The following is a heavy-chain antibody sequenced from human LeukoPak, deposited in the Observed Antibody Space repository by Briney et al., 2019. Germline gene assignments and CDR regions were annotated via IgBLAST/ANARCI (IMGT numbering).Heavy chain of an antibody. CDR3: ARVRIAAADDAFDI. V-gene: IGHV3-15*01. J-gene: IGHJ3*02. D-gene: IGHD6-13*01. Sequence: GGSLRLSCVASGFTFSNAWMNWVRQAPGKGLEWVGLIKSKSDGGTIDHAAPVKGRFTISRDDSKNALYLQMNSLRAEDTAVYYCARVRIAAADDAFDIWGQGTMVTVSS. CDR1: GFTFSNAW. CDR2: IKSKSDGGTI.